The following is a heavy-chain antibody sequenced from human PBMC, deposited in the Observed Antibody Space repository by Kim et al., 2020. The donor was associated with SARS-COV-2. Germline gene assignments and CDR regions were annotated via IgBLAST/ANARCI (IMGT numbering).Heavy chain of an antibody. J-gene: IGHJ4*01. Sequence: GGSLRLSCAASGFTFSSYAMHWVRQAPGKGLEWVALISYDGSNKYYADSVKGRFTISRDNSKNTLYLQMNSLRAEDTAVYYCARDRVQSLPPPYYFDHWGQGSLVTASA. D-gene: IGHD1-1*01. CDR1: GFTFSSYA. CDR2: ISYDGSNK. CDR3: ARDRVQSLPPPYYFDH. V-gene: IGHV3-30*04.